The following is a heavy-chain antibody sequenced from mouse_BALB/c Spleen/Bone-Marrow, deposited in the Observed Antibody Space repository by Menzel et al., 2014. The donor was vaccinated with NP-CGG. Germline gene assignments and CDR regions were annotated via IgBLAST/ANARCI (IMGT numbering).Heavy chain of an antibody. Sequence: VQLVESGAELARPGAPVKMSCKASGYTFTSYTMHWVKQRPGQGLEWIGYINPSSGYTNYNQKFKDKATLTADKSSSTAYMQLSSLTSEDSAVYYCARRDYFDYWGQGTTLTVSS. CDR2: INPSSGYT. CDR3: ARRDYFDY. J-gene: IGHJ2*01. V-gene: IGHV1-4*01. CDR1: GYTFTSYT.